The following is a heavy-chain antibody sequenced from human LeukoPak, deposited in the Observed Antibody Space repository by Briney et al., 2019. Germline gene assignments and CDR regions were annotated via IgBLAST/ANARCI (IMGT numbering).Heavy chain of an antibody. V-gene: IGHV4-59*01. Sequence: SETLSLTCDVYGGSFRGYYWSWIRQPPGKGPEWIGYIYYSGSTNYNPSLKSRVTMSVDTSKNQFSLKLSSVTAADTAVYYCARGVRGANYYYYYMDVWGKGTTVTVSS. CDR1: GGSFRGYY. J-gene: IGHJ6*03. CDR2: IYYSGST. D-gene: IGHD3-10*01. CDR3: ARGVRGANYYYYYMDV.